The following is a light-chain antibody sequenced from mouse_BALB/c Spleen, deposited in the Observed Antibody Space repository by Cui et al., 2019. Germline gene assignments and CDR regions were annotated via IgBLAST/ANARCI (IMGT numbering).Light chain of an antibody. CDR2: RAN. CDR3: LQYDEFPRT. Sequence: IKMTQSPSSMYASLGERVTITCKASQGINSYLTWFQQNPGKSPKTLIYRANRLVDGVPSRFSGSGSGQDYSLTISSLEYEDMGIYYCLQYDEFPRTFGGGTKLEIK. V-gene: IGKV14-111*01. CDR1: QGINSY. J-gene: IGKJ1*01.